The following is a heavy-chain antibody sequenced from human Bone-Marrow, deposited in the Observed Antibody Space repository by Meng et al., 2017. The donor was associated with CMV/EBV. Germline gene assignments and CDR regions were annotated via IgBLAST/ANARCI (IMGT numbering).Heavy chain of an antibody. CDR1: GFTFSSYE. J-gene: IGHJ6*02. V-gene: IGHV3-48*03. Sequence: GGSLRLSCAASGFTFSSYEMHWVRQAPGKGLEWVSCISRSGSSLFYADSVKGRFTISRDNAKNSLYLQMSSLRAEDSAVYYCARESIVGAYYYYYYGMDVWGQGTTVTVSS. CDR2: ISRSGSSL. CDR3: ARESIVGAYYYYYYGMDV. D-gene: IGHD1-26*01.